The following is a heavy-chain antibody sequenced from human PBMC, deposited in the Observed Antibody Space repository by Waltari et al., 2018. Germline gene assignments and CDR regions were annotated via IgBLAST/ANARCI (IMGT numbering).Heavy chain of an antibody. J-gene: IGHJ5*02. CDR2: IFSNDEK. V-gene: IGHV2-26*01. D-gene: IGHD2-2*02. Sequence: QVTLKESGPVLVKPTETLTLTCTVSGFSFRNTRMGVSWIRQPPGKALEWLAHIFSNDEKAYSTSLESRLTISKDTSKSQVVLTMTNVDPVDTATYYCARMSCSTTSCYTSYGFDPWGQGTLVTVS. CDR3: ARMSCSTTSCYTSYGFDP. CDR1: GFSFRNTRMG.